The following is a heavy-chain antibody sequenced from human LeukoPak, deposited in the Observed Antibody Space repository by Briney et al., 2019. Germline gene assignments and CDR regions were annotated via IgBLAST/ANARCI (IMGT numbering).Heavy chain of an antibody. J-gene: IGHJ6*03. CDR3: ASNSYCSSTSCHYGLYYYYMDV. CDR2: IIPIFGTA. CDR1: GGTFSSYA. D-gene: IGHD2-2*01. V-gene: IGHV1-69*05. Sequence: SVKVSCKASGGTFSSYAIHWVRQAPGQGLEWMGGIIPIFGTANYAQKFQGRVTITTDESTSTAYMELSSLRSEDTAVYYCASNSYCSSTSCHYGLYYYYMDVWGKGTTVTVSS.